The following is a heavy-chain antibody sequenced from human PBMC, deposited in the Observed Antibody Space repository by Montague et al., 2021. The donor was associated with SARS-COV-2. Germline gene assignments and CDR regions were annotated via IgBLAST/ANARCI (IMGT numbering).Heavy chain of an antibody. D-gene: IGHD3-10*01. J-gene: IGHJ6*03. CDR2: IHHGGST. CDR3: ARLGDGVVPSPILGVGPYYSYYYMDV. Sequence: SETLSLTCAVHGGSFSTYSWNWIRQPPGKGLEWIGEIHHGGSTNYNPSLKSRVTISADTSKNQFSLKLTSVAAADTAVYYCARLGDGVVPSPILGVGPYYSYYYMDVRGKGTTVTV. CDR1: GGSFSTYS. V-gene: IGHV4-34*01.